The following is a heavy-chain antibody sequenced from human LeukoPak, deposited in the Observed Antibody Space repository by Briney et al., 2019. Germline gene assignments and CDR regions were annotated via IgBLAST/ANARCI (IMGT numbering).Heavy chain of an antibody. CDR2: ISGSGGST. J-gene: IGHJ4*02. D-gene: IGHD3-9*01. CDR1: GXTFSSYA. Sequence: PGGSLRLSCAASGXTFSSYAMNWVRQAPGKGLEWVSTISGSGGSTDYADSVKGRFTISRDNSKTTLYLQMNSLRAEDTAVYYCAKDRKMLLRYFDCFDYWGQGTLVTVSS. CDR3: AKDRKMLLRYFDCFDY. V-gene: IGHV3-23*01.